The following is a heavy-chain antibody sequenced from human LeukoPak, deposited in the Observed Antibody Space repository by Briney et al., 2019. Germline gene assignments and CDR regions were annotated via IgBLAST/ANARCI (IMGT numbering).Heavy chain of an antibody. CDR1: GFTFSSYA. CDR3: ARVKGSGSYYTYYFDY. CDR2: ISYDGSNK. Sequence: GGSLRLSCAASGFTFSSYAMHWVRQAPGTGLEWVAVISYDGSNKYYADSVRGRFTISRDNSKNTLYLQMNSLRAEDTAVYYCARVKGSGSYYTYYFDYWGQGTLVTVSS. V-gene: IGHV3-30*04. J-gene: IGHJ4*02. D-gene: IGHD3-10*01.